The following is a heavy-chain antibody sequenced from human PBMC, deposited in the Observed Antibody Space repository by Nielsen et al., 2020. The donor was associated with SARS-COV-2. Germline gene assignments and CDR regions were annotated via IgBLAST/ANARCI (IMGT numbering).Heavy chain of an antibody. CDR2: IYYSGST. Sequence: SETLSLTCTVSGGSIGSSSYYWGWIRQPPGKGLEWIGSIYYSGSTYYNPSLKSRVTISVDTSKNQFSLKLSSVTAADTAVYYCARHLVLLWFGELSTFDYWGQGTLVTVSS. CDR3: ARHLVLLWFGELSTFDY. J-gene: IGHJ4*02. CDR1: GGSIGSSSYY. D-gene: IGHD3-10*01. V-gene: IGHV4-39*01.